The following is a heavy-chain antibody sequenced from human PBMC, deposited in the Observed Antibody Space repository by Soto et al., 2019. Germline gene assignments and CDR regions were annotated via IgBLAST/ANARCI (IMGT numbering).Heavy chain of an antibody. Sequence: EVQLVESGGGLVQPGGSLRLSCAASGFTFSSYEMNWVRQAPGKGLEWVSYISSSGSTIYYADSVKGRFTISRDNAKNSLYLQMNSLRAEDTAVYYCARDFNWNPGIDYWGQGTLVTVSS. CDR1: GFTFSSYE. J-gene: IGHJ4*02. CDR2: ISSSGSTI. V-gene: IGHV3-48*03. CDR3: ARDFNWNPGIDY. D-gene: IGHD1-20*01.